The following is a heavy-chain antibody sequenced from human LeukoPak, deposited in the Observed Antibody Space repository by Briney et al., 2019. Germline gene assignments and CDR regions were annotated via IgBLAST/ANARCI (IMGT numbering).Heavy chain of an antibody. V-gene: IGHV4-34*01. Sequence: SETLSLTCAVYGGSFSGYYWSWIRQPPGKGLEWIGEINHSGSTNYNPSLKSRVTISVDTSKNQFSLKLSSVTAADTAVYYCARLERSRRHGTQFWGQGTLVTVSS. D-gene: IGHD5-24*01. CDR3: ARLERSRRHGTQF. CDR2: INHSGST. J-gene: IGHJ4*02. CDR1: GGSFSGYY.